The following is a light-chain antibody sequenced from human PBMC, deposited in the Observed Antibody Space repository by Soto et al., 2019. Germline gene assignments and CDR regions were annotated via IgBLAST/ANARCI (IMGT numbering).Light chain of an antibody. J-gene: IGLJ1*01. CDR1: SSNIGAGYD. CDR3: QSYDSSLITYV. V-gene: IGLV1-40*01. Sequence: QSVLTQPPSVSGAPGQRATIPCTGSSSNIGAGYDVHWYQRLPGTAPKLLIYGNTNRPSGVPDRFSGSKSDTSASLAIAGLQAEDEADYYCQSYDSSLITYVFGTGTKVTVL. CDR2: GNT.